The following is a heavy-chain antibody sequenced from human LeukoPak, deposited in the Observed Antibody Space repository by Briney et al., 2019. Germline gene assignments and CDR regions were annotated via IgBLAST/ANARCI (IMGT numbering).Heavy chain of an antibody. CDR3: ALAPNSNWFDF. V-gene: IGHV4-59*03. J-gene: IGHJ5*01. Sequence: SETLSLTCTVSGDSTSNFYWNWIRQSPGKGLEWIGNIHYSGSSVYNPSLKSRGTISIDTSRRQFFLKLNSVTAADTAVYFCALAPNSNWFDFWGPGTLVTVSS. CDR2: IHYSGSS. D-gene: IGHD2-8*01. CDR1: GDSTSNFY.